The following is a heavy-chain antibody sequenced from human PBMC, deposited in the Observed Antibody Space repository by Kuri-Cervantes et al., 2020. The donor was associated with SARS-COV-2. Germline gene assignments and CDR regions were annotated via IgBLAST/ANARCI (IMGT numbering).Heavy chain of an antibody. Sequence: ETLSLTCAASGFTFSSYAMSWVRQAPGKGLEWVSGITGDGTSTYYADSVKGRFTISRDNSKNTLYLQMNSLRAEDTAVYYCTKWLLSHSGYDYSGYYGMDVWGQGTTVTVSS. V-gene: IGHV3-23*01. CDR1: GFTFSSYA. D-gene: IGHD5-12*01. CDR2: ITGDGTST. CDR3: TKWLLSHSGYDYSGYYGMDV. J-gene: IGHJ6*02.